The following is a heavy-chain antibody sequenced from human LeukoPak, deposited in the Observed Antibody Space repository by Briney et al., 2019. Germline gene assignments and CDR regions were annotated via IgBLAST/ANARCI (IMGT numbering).Heavy chain of an antibody. Sequence: SETLSLTCTVSGGSISSYYWSWIRQPPGKGLEWIGYIYYSGSTYYNPSLKSRVTISVDTSKNQFSLKLSSVTAADTAVYYCARGRSYSRWDAFDIWGQGTMVTVSS. CDR2: IYYSGST. J-gene: IGHJ3*02. V-gene: IGHV4-59*12. D-gene: IGHD1-14*01. CDR3: ARGRSYSRWDAFDI. CDR1: GGSISSYY.